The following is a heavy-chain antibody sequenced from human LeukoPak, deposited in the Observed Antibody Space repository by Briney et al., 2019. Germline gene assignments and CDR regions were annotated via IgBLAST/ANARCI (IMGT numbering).Heavy chain of an antibody. CDR2: INHSGST. J-gene: IGHJ4*02. CDR1: GGSFSGYY. CDR3: ARRGSDCGGDCQDY. D-gene: IGHD2-21*02. V-gene: IGHV4-34*01. Sequence: PSETLSLTCAVYGGSFSGYYWSWIRQPPGKGLEWIGKINHSGSTNYNPSLKSRVTISVDTSKNQFSLKLSSVTAADTAVYYCARRGSDCGGDCQDYWGQGTLVTVSS.